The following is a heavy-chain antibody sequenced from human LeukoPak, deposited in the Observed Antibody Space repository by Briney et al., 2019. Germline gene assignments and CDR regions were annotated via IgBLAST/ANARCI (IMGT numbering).Heavy chain of an antibody. D-gene: IGHD1-26*01. CDR1: VGSISSYY. V-gene: IGHV4-59*08. CDR2: IYYSGST. CDR3: ASVTYYYFDF. J-gene: IGHJ4*02. Sequence: SETLSLTCTVSVGSISSYYWSWIRQPPGKGLEWIGYIYYSGSTNYNPSLKNRVTISVDTSKNQFSLKLRSVTAADTAVYYCASVTYYYFDFWGQGTLVTVSS.